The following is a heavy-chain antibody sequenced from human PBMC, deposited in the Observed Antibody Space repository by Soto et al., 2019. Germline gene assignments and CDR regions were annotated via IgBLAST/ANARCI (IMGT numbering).Heavy chain of an antibody. CDR3: ASGAPRAPIVVVTAIDY. V-gene: IGHV3-66*01. Sequence: GGSLRLSCAASGFTVSSNYMSWVRQAPGKGLEWVSVIYSGGSTYYADSVKGRFTISRDNSKNTLYLQMNSLRAEDTAVYYCASGAPRAPIVVVTAIDYWGQGTLVTVSS. J-gene: IGHJ4*02. CDR1: GFTVSSNY. D-gene: IGHD2-21*02. CDR2: IYSGGST.